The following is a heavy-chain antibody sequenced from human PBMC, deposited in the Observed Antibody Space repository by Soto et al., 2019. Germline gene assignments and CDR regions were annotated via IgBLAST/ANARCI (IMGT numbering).Heavy chain of an antibody. D-gene: IGHD3-9*01. V-gene: IGHV4-31*03. Sequence: SETLSLTCTVSGGSISSGGYYWSWIRQHPGKGLEWIGYIYYSGSTYYNPSLKSRVTISVDTSKNQFSLKLSSVTAADSAVYYCARVESYDIMTGYYEDYWGQGTLVTVSS. CDR2: IYYSGST. CDR3: ARVESYDIMTGYYEDY. J-gene: IGHJ4*02. CDR1: GGSISSGGYY.